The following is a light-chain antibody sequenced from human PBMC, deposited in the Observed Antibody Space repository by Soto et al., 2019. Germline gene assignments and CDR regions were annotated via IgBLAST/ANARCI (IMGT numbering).Light chain of an antibody. CDR2: KAS. Sequence: DIQMTQSPSTLSASVGDRVTITCRASRSISSWLAWYQQKPGKAPKLLIYKASSLESGVPSRFSGSGSGTDFTLTISSLQPDDFATYYCQQYNSYPWTFGQGTKVEIK. V-gene: IGKV1-5*03. CDR1: RSISSW. J-gene: IGKJ1*01. CDR3: QQYNSYPWT.